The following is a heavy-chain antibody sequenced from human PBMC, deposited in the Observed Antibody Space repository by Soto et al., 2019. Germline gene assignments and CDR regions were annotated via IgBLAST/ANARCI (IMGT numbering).Heavy chain of an antibody. Sequence: PSETLSLTCAVYGGSFSGYYWTWIRQPPGEGLEWVGEINYSGSTNYNPSLKSRVTISVDTSKNQFSLSLSSVTAADTAVYYCARGFDYYGWGTNAMDVWGQGTTVT. V-gene: IGHV4-34*01. D-gene: IGHD3-10*01. CDR3: ARGFDYYGWGTNAMDV. J-gene: IGHJ6*02. CDR1: GGSFSGYY. CDR2: INYSGST.